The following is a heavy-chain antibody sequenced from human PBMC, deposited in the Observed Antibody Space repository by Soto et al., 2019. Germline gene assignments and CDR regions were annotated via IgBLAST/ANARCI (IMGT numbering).Heavy chain of an antibody. CDR3: ARVGYSSSWYGSPLDY. V-gene: IGHV1-69*01. J-gene: IGHJ4*02. Sequence: QVQLVQSGAEVKKPGSSVKVSCMASGGTFSSYAISWVRQAPGQGLEWMGGIIPIFGTANYAQKFQGRVTITADESTSTAYMELSSLRSEDTAVYYCARVGYSSSWYGSPLDYWGQGTLVTVSS. CDR2: IIPIFGTA. D-gene: IGHD6-13*01. CDR1: GGTFSSYA.